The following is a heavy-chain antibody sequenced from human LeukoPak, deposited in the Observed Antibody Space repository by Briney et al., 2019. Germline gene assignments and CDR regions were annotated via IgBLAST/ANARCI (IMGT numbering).Heavy chain of an antibody. CDR3: AKYNRPLWWWCFDI. Sequence: GGSLRLSCAASGFTFSSYGMHWVRQAPGKGREWVAFIRYDGSNKYYADSVKGRFTISRDNSKNTLYLQMNSLRAEDTAVYYCAKYNRPLWWWCFDIWGQGTMVTVSS. D-gene: IGHD2-21*01. J-gene: IGHJ3*02. CDR2: IRYDGSNK. CDR1: GFTFSSYG. V-gene: IGHV3-30*02.